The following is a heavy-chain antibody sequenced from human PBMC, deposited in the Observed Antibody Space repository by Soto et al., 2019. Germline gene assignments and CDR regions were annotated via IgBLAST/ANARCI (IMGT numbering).Heavy chain of an antibody. D-gene: IGHD4-17*01. V-gene: IGHV3-30*18. CDR1: GFSFSDSN. CDR3: VKGSLPGDYERNFDS. Sequence: QVQLVESGGGVVQPGRSLRLSCAASGFSFSDSNMHWVRKAPGKGLQWVARISKEGTFKYYADSVKGRFTISRDNSENILYLQSTSLSAEDTAVYFCVKGSLPGDYERNFDSWGQGILVTVSS. CDR2: ISKEGTFK. J-gene: IGHJ4*02.